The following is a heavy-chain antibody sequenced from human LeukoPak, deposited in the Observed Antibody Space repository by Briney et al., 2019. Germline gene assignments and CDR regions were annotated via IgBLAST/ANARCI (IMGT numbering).Heavy chain of an antibody. V-gene: IGHV5-51*01. J-gene: IGHJ3*02. D-gene: IGHD1-26*01. CDR1: GYGFTSYW. CDR3: ARQSRYSGSLYAFDI. Sequence: GESLKISCKGSGYGFTSYWIGWVRQMPGKGLEWMGIIYPGDSDTRYSPSFQGQVTISADKSISTAYLQWSNLKASDTAMYYCARQSRYSGSLYAFDIWGQGTMVTVSS. CDR2: IYPGDSDT.